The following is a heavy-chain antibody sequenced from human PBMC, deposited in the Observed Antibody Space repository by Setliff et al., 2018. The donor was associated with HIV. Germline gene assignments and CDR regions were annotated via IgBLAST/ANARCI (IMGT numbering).Heavy chain of an antibody. Sequence: SETLSLTCTVSGGSISSYYWSWIRQPPGKGLEWIGYIYTSGSTNYNPSLKSRVTISVDTSKNQFSLKLSSATAADTAVYYCARAYFGSGIYYWGQGTLVTVSS. CDR3: ARAYFGSGIYY. V-gene: IGHV4-4*09. CDR2: IYTSGST. D-gene: IGHD3-10*01. J-gene: IGHJ4*02. CDR1: GGSISSYY.